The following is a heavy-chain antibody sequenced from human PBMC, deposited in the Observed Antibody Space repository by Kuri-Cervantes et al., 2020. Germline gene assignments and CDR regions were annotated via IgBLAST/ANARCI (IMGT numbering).Heavy chain of an antibody. J-gene: IGHJ4*02. V-gene: IGHV3-23*05. CDR2: IDGITRTT. D-gene: IGHD1-26*01. CDR3: TTVLVGSAAFDN. Sequence: GGSLRLSCAASGFAFSSYAMTWVRQAPGKGLEWVSLIDGITRTTKYLDSVKGRFTISRDNSKNTLYLQMNSLRAEDTAVYYCTTVLVGSAAFDNWGQGTLVTVSS. CDR1: GFAFSSYA.